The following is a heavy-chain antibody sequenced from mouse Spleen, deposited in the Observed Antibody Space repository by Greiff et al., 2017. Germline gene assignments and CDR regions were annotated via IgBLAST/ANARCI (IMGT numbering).Heavy chain of an antibody. Sequence: EVKVEESGPGLVKPSQSLSLTCSVTGYSITSGYYWNWIRQFPGNKLEWMGYISYDGSNNYNPSLKNRISITRDTSKNQFFLKLNSVTTEDTATYYCAREIYGDYVYFDYWGQGTTLTVSS. D-gene: IGHD2-13*01. V-gene: IGHV3-6*01. CDR1: GYSITSGYY. CDR2: ISYDGSN. J-gene: IGHJ2*01. CDR3: AREIYGDYVYFDY.